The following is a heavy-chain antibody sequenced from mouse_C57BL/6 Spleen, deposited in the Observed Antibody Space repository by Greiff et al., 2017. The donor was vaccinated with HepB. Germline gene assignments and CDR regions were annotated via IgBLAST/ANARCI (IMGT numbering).Heavy chain of an antibody. D-gene: IGHD1-1*01. CDR1: GYTFTSYW. J-gene: IGHJ2*01. CDR3: AYYGSSDEGYFDY. Sequence: VQLQQPGAELVRPGSSVKLSCKASGYTFTSYWMHWVKQRPIQGLEWIGNIDPSDSETHYNQKFKDKATLTVDKSSSTAYMQLSSLTSEDSAVYYCAYYGSSDEGYFDYWGQGTTLTVSS. V-gene: IGHV1-52*01. CDR2: IDPSDSET.